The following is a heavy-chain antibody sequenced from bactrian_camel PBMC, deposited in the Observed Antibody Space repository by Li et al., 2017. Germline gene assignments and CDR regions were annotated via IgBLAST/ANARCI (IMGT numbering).Heavy chain of an antibody. J-gene: IGHJ6*01. CDR1: GFTFRQTW. V-gene: IGHV3S26*01. D-gene: IGHD6*01. Sequence: HVQLVESGGGLVQPGGSLRLSCADSGFTFRQTWMTWVRQAPGQGLEWISSINSGGSNEAYAESVKGRFTISRDNAKNTLYLQLSSLKTEDTAMYYCVSPPAGIVTVTNFGYWGQGTQVTVS. CDR3: VSPPAGIVTVTNFGY. CDR2: INSGGSNE.